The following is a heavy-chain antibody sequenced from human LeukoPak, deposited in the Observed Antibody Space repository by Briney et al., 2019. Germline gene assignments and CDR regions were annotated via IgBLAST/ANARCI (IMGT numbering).Heavy chain of an antibody. D-gene: IGHD6-6*01. CDR2: IIPIFGTA. Sequence: SVKVSCKASGGTFSSYAISWVRQAPGQGLEWMGGIIPIFGTANYAQKFQGRVTMTEDTSTDTAYMELSSLRSEDTAVYYCATDPWSIAARQRWFDPWGQGTLVTVSS. J-gene: IGHJ5*02. CDR1: GGTFSSYA. V-gene: IGHV1-69*06. CDR3: ATDPWSIAARQRWFDP.